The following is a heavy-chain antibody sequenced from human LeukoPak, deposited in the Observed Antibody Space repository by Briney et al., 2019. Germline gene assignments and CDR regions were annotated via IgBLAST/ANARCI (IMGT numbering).Heavy chain of an antibody. CDR2: INPNSGGT. CDR1: GYTFTGYY. CDR3: ARVGPGIAAAFGY. J-gene: IGHJ4*02. D-gene: IGHD6-13*01. V-gene: IGHV1-2*02. Sequence: ASVKVSCKASGYTFTGYYMHWVRQAPGQRLEWMGWINPNSGGTNYAQKFQGRVSMTRDTSISTAYMEMSRLRSDDTAVYYCARVGPGIAAAFGYWGQGTLVTVSS.